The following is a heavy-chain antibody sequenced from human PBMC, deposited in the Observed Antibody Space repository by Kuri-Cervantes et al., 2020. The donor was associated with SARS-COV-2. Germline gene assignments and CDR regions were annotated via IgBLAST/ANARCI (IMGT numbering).Heavy chain of an antibody. J-gene: IGHJ4*02. D-gene: IGHD1-26*01. CDR3: ARGHSALKRELLPFDY. CDR2: ISTYNGNT. Sequence: ASVKVSCKASGYTFTGYYMHWVRQAPGQGLEWMGWISTYNGNTNYAQKLQGRVTMTTDTSTSTAYMELRSLRSDDTAVYYCARGHSALKRELLPFDYWGQGTLVTVSS. V-gene: IGHV1-18*04. CDR1: GYTFTGYY.